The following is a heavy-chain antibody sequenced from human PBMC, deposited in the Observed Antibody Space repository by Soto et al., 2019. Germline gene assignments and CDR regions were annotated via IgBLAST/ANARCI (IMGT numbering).Heavy chain of an antibody. CDR2: IRSKTNNYAT. CDR3: TSPSPDDMIRT. Sequence: EVQLVESGGGLVQPGGSLKLSCAASGFTFSGSAMHWVRQASGKGLEWVGRIRSKTNNYATAYAASLKGRFTISRDESKNMAYLQLNSLQPDDTAVYYCTSPSPDDMIRTWCQGTLVTVSS. V-gene: IGHV3-73*02. J-gene: IGHJ5*02. CDR1: GFTFSGSA. D-gene: IGHD3-10*01.